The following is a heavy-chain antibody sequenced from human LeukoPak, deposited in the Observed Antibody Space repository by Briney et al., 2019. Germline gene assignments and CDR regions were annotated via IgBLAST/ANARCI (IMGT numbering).Heavy chain of an antibody. Sequence: GGSLRLSCAASGFTFSSYGMHWVRQAPGKGLEWVAFIRYDGSIKYYADSVKGRFTISRDNAKNSLYLQLNSLRAEDTALYYCVREGEGVSDAFDVWGQGTMVSVSS. CDR3: VREGEGVSDAFDV. CDR1: GFTFSSYG. D-gene: IGHD3-10*01. J-gene: IGHJ3*01. V-gene: IGHV3-30*02. CDR2: IRYDGSIK.